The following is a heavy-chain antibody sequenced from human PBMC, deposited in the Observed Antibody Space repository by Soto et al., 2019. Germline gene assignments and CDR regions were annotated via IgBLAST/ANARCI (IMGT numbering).Heavy chain of an antibody. V-gene: IGHV3-23*01. Sequence: GGSLRLSCAASGFSFGSYALSWVRQAPGKGLEWVSTISGSDGKTFYADSVKGRFSISRDTSQSALYLQMNSLRADDTAMYYCARWSYLDYWGQGT. D-gene: IGHD3-3*01. CDR3: ARWSYLDY. J-gene: IGHJ4*02. CDR2: ISGSDGKT. CDR1: GFSFGSYA.